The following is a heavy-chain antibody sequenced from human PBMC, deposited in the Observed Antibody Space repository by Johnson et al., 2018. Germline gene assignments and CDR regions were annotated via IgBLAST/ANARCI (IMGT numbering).Heavy chain of an antibody. CDR3: AKGRVVAVALRYMAV. Sequence: VQLVQSGGGLIQPGGSLRLSCTASGFTSDNFHMSWVRQAPGKGLEWVSSLSGSFPGTYYADSVKGRFTISRENSKHTVYLQMNSLRSDDTAVYYCAKGRVVAVALRYMAVWGKGTTVTVSS. D-gene: IGHD6-19*01. V-gene: IGHV3-23*04. CDR1: GFTSDNFH. CDR2: LSGSFPGT. J-gene: IGHJ6*03.